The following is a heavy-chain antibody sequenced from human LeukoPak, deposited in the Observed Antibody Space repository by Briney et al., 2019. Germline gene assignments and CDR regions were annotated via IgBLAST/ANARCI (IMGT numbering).Heavy chain of an antibody. Sequence: GGSLRLSCAASGFTFSSYSMNWVRQAPGKGLEWVSYISSSSSTIYYADSVKGRFTISRDNAKNSLYLQMNSLRAEDTAVYYCARGMQYCSSTSCYESGYFDYWGQGTLVTVSS. CDR3: ARGMQYCSSTSCYESGYFDY. J-gene: IGHJ4*02. D-gene: IGHD2-2*01. CDR2: ISSSSSTI. V-gene: IGHV3-48*04. CDR1: GFTFSSYS.